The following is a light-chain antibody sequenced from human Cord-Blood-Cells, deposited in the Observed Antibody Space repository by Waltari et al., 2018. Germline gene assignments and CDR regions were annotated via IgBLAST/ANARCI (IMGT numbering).Light chain of an antibody. CDR2: EGS. V-gene: IGLV2-23*01. J-gene: IGLJ1*01. CDR3: CSYAGSSTYV. CDR1: SSDVGSYNL. Sequence: QSALTQPAPVSGSPGQSITISCTGTSSDVGSYNLVSWYQQHPGKAPKLMIYEGSKRPSWVSNRFSGSKSGNTASLTISGLQAEDEADYYCCSYAGSSTYVFGTGTKVTVL.